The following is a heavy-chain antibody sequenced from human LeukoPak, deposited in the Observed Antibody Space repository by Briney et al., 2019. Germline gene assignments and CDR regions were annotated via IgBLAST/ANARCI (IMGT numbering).Heavy chain of an antibody. CDR2: ISYDGSNK. Sequence: PGGSLRLSCAASGFTFSSYAMHWVRQAPGKGLEWVAVISYDGSNKYYADSVKGRFTISRDNSKNTLYLQMNSLRAEDTAVYYCARTDTAMDIFDYWGQGTLVTVSS. V-gene: IGHV3-30-3*01. J-gene: IGHJ4*02. D-gene: IGHD5-18*01. CDR1: GFTFSSYA. CDR3: ARTDTAMDIFDY.